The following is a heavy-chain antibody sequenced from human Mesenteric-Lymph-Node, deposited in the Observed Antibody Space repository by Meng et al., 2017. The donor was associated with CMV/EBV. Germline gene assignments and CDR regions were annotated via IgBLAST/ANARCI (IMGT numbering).Heavy chain of an antibody. CDR3: ARINVAGLRLYYYYGMDV. V-gene: IGHV3-30*03. D-gene: IGHD1-14*01. J-gene: IGHJ6*02. Sequence: GGSLRLSCAASGFTFSSYWMHWVRQAPGKGLEWVAVISYDGSNKYYADSVKGRFTISRDNSKNTLYLQMNSLRAEDTAVYYCARINVAGLRLYYYYGMDVWGQGTTVTVSS. CDR1: GFTFSSYW. CDR2: ISYDGSNK.